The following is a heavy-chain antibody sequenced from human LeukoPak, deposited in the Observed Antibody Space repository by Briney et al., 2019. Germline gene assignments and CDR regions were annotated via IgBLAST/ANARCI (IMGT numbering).Heavy chain of an antibody. J-gene: IGHJ4*02. D-gene: IGHD6-19*01. Sequence: SETQSLTCSVSGGSIRSYYWSWIRQPPGKGLEWIGYIYYSGSTNYNPSLKSRVTISVDTSKNQLSLKLSSVTAADTAVHYCARITGGWLFDYWGQGTLVTVSS. CDR3: ARITGGWLFDY. V-gene: IGHV4-59*12. CDR1: GGSIRSYY. CDR2: IYYSGST.